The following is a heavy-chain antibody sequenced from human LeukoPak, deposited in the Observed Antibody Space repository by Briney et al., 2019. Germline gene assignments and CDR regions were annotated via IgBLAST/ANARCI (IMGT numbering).Heavy chain of an antibody. J-gene: IGHJ4*02. V-gene: IGHV4-39*01. CDR3: ARDTSGYYSFDY. CDR2: IYYGGST. Sequence: SETLSLACTVSGGSISTSSYYWGWIRQPPGKGLEWLGSIYYGGSTYYNPSLKSRVTISVDTSKNQFSLKLTSVTAADTAIYYCARDTSGYYSFDYWGQGTLLTVSS. CDR1: GGSISTSSYY. D-gene: IGHD3-22*01.